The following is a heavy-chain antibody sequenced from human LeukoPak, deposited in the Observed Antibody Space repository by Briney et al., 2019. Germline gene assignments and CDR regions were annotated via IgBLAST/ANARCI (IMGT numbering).Heavy chain of an antibody. CDR3: ARGLYDLWSGHFGY. Sequence: GGSLRLSCAASGFSVSRNYMMWVRQAPGKGLELVSVISNDGKTNYADSVKGRFTISKDNSKNTVYLQMNNPRTEDTAVYYCARGLYDLWSGHFGYWGQGTLVSVSS. D-gene: IGHD3-3*01. J-gene: IGHJ4*02. CDR1: GFSVSRNY. V-gene: IGHV3-66*02. CDR2: ISNDGKT.